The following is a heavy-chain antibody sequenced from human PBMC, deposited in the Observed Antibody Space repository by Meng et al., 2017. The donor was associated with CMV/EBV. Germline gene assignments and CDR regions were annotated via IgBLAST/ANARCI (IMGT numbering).Heavy chain of an antibody. CDR2: INPNSGGT. CDR1: GYTFTGYY. D-gene: IGHD2-2*01. J-gene: IGHJ4*02. V-gene: IGHV1-2*02. CDR3: ARSLEDIVVVPAALVSHDFDY. Sequence: ASVKVSCKASGYTFTGYYMHWVRQAPGQGLEWMGWINPNSGGTNYAQKFQGRVTMTRDTSISTAYMELSRLRSDVTAVYYCARSLEDIVVVPAALVSHDFDYWGQGTLVAVPQ.